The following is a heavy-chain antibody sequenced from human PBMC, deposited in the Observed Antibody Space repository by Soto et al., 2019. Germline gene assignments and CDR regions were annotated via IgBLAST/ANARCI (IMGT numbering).Heavy chain of an antibody. CDR2: ILSKAGNYAT. V-gene: IGHV3-73*01. CDR1: GFIFSGSA. Sequence: EVQLVESGGGLAQPGGSLKLSCAASGFIFSGSAVHWVRQASGKGLEWVGRILSKAGNYATAYPASMKGRFTISRDDSENTAFLQMNSLKTEDTAVYYCIRGGSPYYYDYWGQGTLVAVSS. CDR3: IRGGSPYYYDY. J-gene: IGHJ4*02.